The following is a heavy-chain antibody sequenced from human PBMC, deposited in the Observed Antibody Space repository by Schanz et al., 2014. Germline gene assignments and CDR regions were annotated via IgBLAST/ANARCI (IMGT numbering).Heavy chain of an antibody. J-gene: IGHJ4*02. Sequence: EVQLAESGGGLVQPGGSLRLSCATSGFSLDIFAVSWVRQAPGKGLEWVANIKQDESEKYYVDSVKGRFTISRDNAKNSLFLHMNSLRAEDTAVYYCVRDSFFAFDYWGQGTLVTVSS. CDR1: GFSLDIFA. V-gene: IGHV3-7*01. D-gene: IGHD3-3*01. CDR3: VRDSFFAFDY. CDR2: IKQDESEK.